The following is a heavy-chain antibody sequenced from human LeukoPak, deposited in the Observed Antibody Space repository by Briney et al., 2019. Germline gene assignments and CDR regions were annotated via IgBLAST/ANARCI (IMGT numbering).Heavy chain of an antibody. V-gene: IGHV4-59*01. J-gene: IGHJ5*02. Sequence: SETLSLTCTVSGGSISSYYWSWIRQPPGKGLEWIGYIYYSGSTNYNPSLKSRVTISVDTSKSQFSLKLSSVTAADTAVYYCAREMAAAAGFTFDPWGQGTLVTVSS. CDR1: GGSISSYY. CDR3: AREMAAAAGFTFDP. D-gene: IGHD6-13*01. CDR2: IYYSGST.